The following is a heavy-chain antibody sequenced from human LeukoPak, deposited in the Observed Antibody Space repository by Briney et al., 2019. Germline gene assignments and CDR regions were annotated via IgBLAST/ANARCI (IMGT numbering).Heavy chain of an antibody. CDR2: IYHSGST. Sequence: SETLSLTCAVSGYSISSGYYWGWIRQPPGKGLGWIVSIYHSGSTYYNPSLKSRVTISVDTSKNQFSLKLRSVTAADTAVYYCARGGVPCGGDCYFDMHLFDYWGQGTLVTVSS. J-gene: IGHJ4*02. CDR1: GYSISSGYY. CDR3: ARGGVPCGGDCYFDMHLFDY. D-gene: IGHD2-21*01. V-gene: IGHV4-38-2*01.